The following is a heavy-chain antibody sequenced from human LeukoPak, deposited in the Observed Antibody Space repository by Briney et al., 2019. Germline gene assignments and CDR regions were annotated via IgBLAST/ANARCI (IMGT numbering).Heavy chain of an antibody. CDR2: IYYSGST. CDR3: ATHAPSYFDY. J-gene: IGHJ4*02. Sequence: SETLSLTCTVSGGSISSSTYFWGWIRQPPGKGLEWIGTIYYSGSTYYNPSLKSRVTISVDTSKNQFSLKLSSVTAADTAVYYGATHAPSYFDYWGQGTLVTVSS. V-gene: IGHV4-39*01. CDR1: GGSISSSTYF.